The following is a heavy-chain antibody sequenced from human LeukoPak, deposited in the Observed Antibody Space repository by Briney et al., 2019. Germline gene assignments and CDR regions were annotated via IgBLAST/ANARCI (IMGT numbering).Heavy chain of an antibody. CDR2: INPTTGGT. CDR1: GYTFTGYY. Sequence: SVKVSCKASGYTFTGYYIHWVRQAPGQGLEWLGWINPTTGGTKYAQKFEGRVTMTRDTSITTAYMELRSLRSDDTAVYYCAREMITFGGVIVKGGDYWGQGTLVTVSS. CDR3: AREMITFGGVIVKGGDY. J-gene: IGHJ4*02. V-gene: IGHV1-2*02. D-gene: IGHD3-16*02.